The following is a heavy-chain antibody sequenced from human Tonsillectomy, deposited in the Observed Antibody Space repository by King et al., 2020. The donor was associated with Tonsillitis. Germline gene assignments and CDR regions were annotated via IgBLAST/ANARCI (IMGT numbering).Heavy chain of an antibody. CDR3: TRNTQTGKLDY. D-gene: IGHD7-27*01. Sequence: VQLVESGVGLVQPGGSLKLSCAASGFTISGSAIHRFRQASGKGLEWVCRIRSKANIYATAYSASVEGGFTISRDYSKNTAYLQMNSLKTEDTAVYYCTRNTQTGKLDYWGQGTLVTVSS. J-gene: IGHJ4*02. CDR1: GFTISGSA. CDR2: IRSKANIYAT. V-gene: IGHV3-73*02.